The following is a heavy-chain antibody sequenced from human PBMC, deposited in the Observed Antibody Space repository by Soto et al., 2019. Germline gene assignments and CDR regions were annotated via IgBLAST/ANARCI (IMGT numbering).Heavy chain of an antibody. CDR3: ARGRLYCSGGSCYSLDY. CDR2: INHSGST. Sequence: QVQLQQWGAGLLKPSETLSLTCAVYGGSFSGYYWSWIRQPPGKGLEWIGEINHSGSTNYNPSLKSRVTISVDTSKTQFSLKLSSVTAADTAVYYCARGRLYCSGGSCYSLDYWGQGTLVTVSS. V-gene: IGHV4-34*01. CDR1: GGSFSGYY. D-gene: IGHD2-15*01. J-gene: IGHJ4*02.